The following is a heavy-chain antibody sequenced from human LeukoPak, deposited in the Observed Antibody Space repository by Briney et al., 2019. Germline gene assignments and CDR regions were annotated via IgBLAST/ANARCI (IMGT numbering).Heavy chain of an antibody. Sequence: ASVKVSCKASGGTFSSYAISWVRQAPGQGLEWMGGLIPIFGTANYAQKFQGRVTITADESTSTAYMELSSLRSEDTAVYYCARDQGEYQLLAAFDYWGQGTLVTVSS. CDR3: ARDQGEYQLLAAFDY. J-gene: IGHJ4*02. CDR2: LIPIFGTA. CDR1: GGTFSSYA. V-gene: IGHV1-69*13. D-gene: IGHD2-2*01.